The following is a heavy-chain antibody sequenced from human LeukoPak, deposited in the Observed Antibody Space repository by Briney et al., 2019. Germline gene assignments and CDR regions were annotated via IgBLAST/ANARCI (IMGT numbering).Heavy chain of an antibody. CDR3: ARADFIDAGPYLIGP. Sequence: ASVRVSCRTSGYSFTDYYIHWVRQAPGQGLEWMGWINTKSGRTSSARKFQGRVTMTRDPSITTVYMDMAWLTSDDTAVYFCARADFIDAGPYLIGPWGQGTLVTVSS. CDR1: GYSFTDYY. J-gene: IGHJ5*02. D-gene: IGHD3-3*01. V-gene: IGHV1-2*02. CDR2: INTKSGRT.